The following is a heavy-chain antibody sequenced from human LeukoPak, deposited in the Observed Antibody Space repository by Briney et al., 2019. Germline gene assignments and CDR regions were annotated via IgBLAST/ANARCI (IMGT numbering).Heavy chain of an antibody. Sequence: GGSLRLSCAASGFTFSSYAMSWVRQAQGKGLEWVSAISGSGGSTYYADSVKGRFTISRDNSKNTLYLQMNSLRADDTAVYYCAKDPKDYYYMDVWGKGTTVTVSS. V-gene: IGHV3-23*01. CDR2: ISGSGGST. CDR1: GFTFSSYA. CDR3: AKDPKDYYYMDV. J-gene: IGHJ6*03.